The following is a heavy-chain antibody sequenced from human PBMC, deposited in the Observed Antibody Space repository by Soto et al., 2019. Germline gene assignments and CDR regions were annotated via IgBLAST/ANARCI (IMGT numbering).Heavy chain of an antibody. CDR2: ISAYKGNT. CDR1: GYTYTSYG. J-gene: IGHJ5*02. D-gene: IGHD2-2*01. CDR3: ARDHIVVVPAAITGWFDP. Sequence: ASVKVSCKASGYTYTSYGISWVRQAPGQGLEWMGWISAYKGNTNYAQKLQGRVTMTTDTSTSTAYMELRSLRSDDTAVYYCARDHIVVVPAAITGWFDPWGQGTLVTVSS. V-gene: IGHV1-18*01.